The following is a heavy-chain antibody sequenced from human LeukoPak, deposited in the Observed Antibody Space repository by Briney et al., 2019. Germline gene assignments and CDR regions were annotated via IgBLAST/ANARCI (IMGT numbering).Heavy chain of an antibody. CDR1: GFTFGDYA. Sequence: PGRSLRLSCTASGFTFGDYAMSWVRQAPGKGLECVGFIRSKAYGGTTEYAASVKGRFTISRDDSKSIAYLQMNSLKTEDTAVCYCTRDYSSSWYDYWGQGTLVTVSS. V-gene: IGHV3-49*04. CDR2: IRSKAYGGTT. J-gene: IGHJ4*02. CDR3: TRDYSSSWYDY. D-gene: IGHD6-13*01.